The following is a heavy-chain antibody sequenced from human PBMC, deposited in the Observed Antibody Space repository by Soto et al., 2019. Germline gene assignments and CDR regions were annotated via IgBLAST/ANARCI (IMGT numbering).Heavy chain of an antibody. CDR1: GFTFSSYG. CDR2: ISYDGSNK. CDR3: AKEVVGTGAFDI. V-gene: IGHV3-30*18. Sequence: QVQLVESGGGVVQPGRSLRLSCAASGFTFSSYGMHWVRQAPGKGLEWVAVISYDGSNKYYADSVKGRFTISRDNSKNTLYLQMNSLRAEDTAVYYCAKEVVGTGAFDIWAKGQWSPSLQ. D-gene: IGHD2-15*01. J-gene: IGHJ3*02.